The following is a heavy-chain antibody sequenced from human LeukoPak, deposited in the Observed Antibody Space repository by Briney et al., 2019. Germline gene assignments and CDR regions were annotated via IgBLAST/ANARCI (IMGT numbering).Heavy chain of an antibody. D-gene: IGHD3-10*01. V-gene: IGHV1-2*02. CDR3: ARDHPRSGSYYQRRRTYNWFDP. CDR1: GYTFTGYY. Sequence: ASVKVSCKASGYTFTGYYMHWVRQAPGQGLEWMGWINPNSSGTNYAQKFQGRVTMTRDTSISTAYMELSRLRSDDTAVYYCARDHPRSGSYYQRRRTYNWFDPWGQGTLVTVSS. J-gene: IGHJ5*02. CDR2: INPNSSGT.